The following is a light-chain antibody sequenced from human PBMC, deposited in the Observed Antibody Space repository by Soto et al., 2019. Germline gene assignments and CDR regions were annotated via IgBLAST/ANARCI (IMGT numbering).Light chain of an antibody. CDR3: QQLNSYPIT. V-gene: IGKV1-5*03. CDR1: ESIDSW. J-gene: IGKJ5*01. Sequence: DIQMTQSPSTLSASVGDRVTITCRASESIDSWLAWHQQKPGRAPKLLISKASSLESGVPSRFSGSRSGTEFTLTISSLQPEDFATYYCQQLNSYPITFGQGTRLEIK. CDR2: KAS.